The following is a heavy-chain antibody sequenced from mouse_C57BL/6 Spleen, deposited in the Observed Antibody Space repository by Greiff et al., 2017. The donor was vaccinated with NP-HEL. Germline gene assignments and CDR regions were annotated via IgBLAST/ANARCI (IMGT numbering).Heavy chain of an antibody. CDR1: GFTFSSYA. J-gene: IGHJ2*01. CDR3: TRVVGKGYFDY. Sequence: EVKLVESGEGLVKPGGSLKLSCAASGFTFSSYAMSWVRQTPEKRLEWVAYICSGGDYIYYADTVKGRFTISRDNARNTLYLQMSSLKSEDTAMYYCTRVVGKGYFDYWGQGTTLTVSS. D-gene: IGHD2-1*01. V-gene: IGHV5-9-1*02. CDR2: ICSGGDYI.